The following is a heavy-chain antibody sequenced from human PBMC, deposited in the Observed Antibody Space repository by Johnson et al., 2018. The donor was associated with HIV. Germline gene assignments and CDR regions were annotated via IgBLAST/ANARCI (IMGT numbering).Heavy chain of an antibody. CDR3: ARNYYDSSDAFDI. CDR2: ISYDGSNK. CDR1: GFTFSSYG. V-gene: IGHV3-30*03. Sequence: QVQLVESGGGVVQPGRSLRLSCAASGFTFSSYGMHWVRQAPGTGLEWVAVISYDGSNKYYADSVKGRFTISRDNSKNTLYLQMNSLRAEDTAVYYCARNYYDSSDAFDIWGQGTMVTVSS. D-gene: IGHD3-22*01. J-gene: IGHJ3*02.